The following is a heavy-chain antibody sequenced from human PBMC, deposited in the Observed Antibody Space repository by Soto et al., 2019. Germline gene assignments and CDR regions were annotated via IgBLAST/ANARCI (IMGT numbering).Heavy chain of an antibody. V-gene: IGHV4-31*03. CDR2: IYYSGST. D-gene: IGHD2-15*01. J-gene: IGHJ4*02. Sequence: PSETLSLTCTVSGGSINSGDYYWSWIRQHPGKGLEWIGYIYYSGSTYYNPSLKSRVAISVDTSKNQFSLKLSSVTAADTAVYYCARHTPAISISDHWGQGTLVTVSS. CDR3: ARHTPAISISDH. CDR1: GGSINSGDYY.